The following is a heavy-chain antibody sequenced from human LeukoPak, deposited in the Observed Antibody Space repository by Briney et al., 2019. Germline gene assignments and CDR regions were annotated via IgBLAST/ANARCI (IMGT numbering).Heavy chain of an antibody. V-gene: IGHV4-59*01. CDR2: ISYSGST. CDR3: ARVVAVAGTDNYYFDY. J-gene: IGHJ4*02. Sequence: SETLSLTCTVSGGSIRNYYWSWIRQPPGKGLEWIGYISYSGSTNSNPSLKSRVTISVDTSKNQFSLNLSSVTAADTAVYYCARVVAVAGTDNYYFDYWGQGTLVTVSS. D-gene: IGHD6-19*01. CDR1: GGSIRNYY.